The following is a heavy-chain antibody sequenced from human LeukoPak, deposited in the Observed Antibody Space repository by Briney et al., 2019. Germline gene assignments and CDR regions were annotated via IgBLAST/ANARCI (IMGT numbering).Heavy chain of an antibody. CDR3: ARGRRYYYDSTYHY. CDR1: GGSISSYY. V-gene: IGHV4-59*12. D-gene: IGHD3-22*01. J-gene: IGHJ4*02. Sequence: KSSETLSLTCTVSGGSISSYYWSWIRQPPGKGLEWIGYIYYSGSTNYNPSLKSRVTISVDTSKNQFSLKLSSVTAADTAVYYCARGRRYYYDSTYHYWGQGTLVTVSS. CDR2: IYYSGST.